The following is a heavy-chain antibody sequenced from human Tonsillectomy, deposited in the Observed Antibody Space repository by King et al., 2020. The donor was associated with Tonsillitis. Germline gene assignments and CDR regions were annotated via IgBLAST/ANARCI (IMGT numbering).Heavy chain of an antibody. CDR1: GFTVSSYY. D-gene: IGHD3-16*01. CDR3: ARVKSEHFGGFAFDY. J-gene: IGHJ4*02. Sequence: VQLVESGGGLVQPGESLRLSCAASGFTVSSYYMSWVRQAPGKGLEWGSVMYSGGSTYYADSVKGRFTISRDNSKNTLYLQMNSLRAEATAVYYGARVKSEHFGGFAFDYWGQGTVVTVS. CDR2: MYSGGST. V-gene: IGHV3-66*01.